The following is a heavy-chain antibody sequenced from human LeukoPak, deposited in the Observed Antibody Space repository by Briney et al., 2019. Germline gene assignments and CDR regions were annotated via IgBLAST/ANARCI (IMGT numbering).Heavy chain of an antibody. CDR3: ARVVVGATGGGYYSDY. CDR1: GYTFTGYY. D-gene: IGHD1-26*01. CDR2: INPNSGGT. Sequence: ASVKVSCKASGYTFTGYYMHWVRQAPGQGLEWMGWINPNSGGTNYAQKFQGRVTMTRDTFISTAYMELSRLRSDDTAVYYCARVVVGATGGGYYSDYWGQGTLVTVSS. J-gene: IGHJ4*02. V-gene: IGHV1-2*02.